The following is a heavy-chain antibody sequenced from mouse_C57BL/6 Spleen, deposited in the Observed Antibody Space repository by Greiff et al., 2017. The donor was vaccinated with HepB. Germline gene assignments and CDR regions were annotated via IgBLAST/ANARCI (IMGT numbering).Heavy chain of an antibody. V-gene: IGHV2-6*03. J-gene: IGHJ4*01. CDR3: ARDRGSSGAMDY. CDR2: IWSDGST. Sequence: VKLMESGPGLVAPSQSLSITCTVSGFSLTSYGVHWVRQPPGKGLEWLVVIWSDGSTTYNSALKSRLSISKDNSKSQVFLKMNSLQTDDTAMYYCARDRGSSGAMDYWGQGTSVTVSS. D-gene: IGHD3-2*02. CDR1: GFSLTSYG.